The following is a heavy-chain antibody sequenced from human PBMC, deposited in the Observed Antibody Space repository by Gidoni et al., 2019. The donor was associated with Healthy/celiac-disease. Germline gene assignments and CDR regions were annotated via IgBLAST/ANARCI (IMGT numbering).Heavy chain of an antibody. J-gene: IGHJ4*02. Sequence: EVQLVESGGGLVQPGGSLKLSCAASGFTFSGSAMHWVRQASGKGLEWVGRIRSKANSYATAYAASVKGRFTISRDDSKNTAYLQMNSLKTEDTAVYYCTRLTSGYYGSGSYYPIPFDYWGQGTLVTVSS. D-gene: IGHD3-10*01. CDR3: TRLTSGYYGSGSYYPIPFDY. CDR1: GFTFSGSA. V-gene: IGHV3-73*02. CDR2: IRSKANSYAT.